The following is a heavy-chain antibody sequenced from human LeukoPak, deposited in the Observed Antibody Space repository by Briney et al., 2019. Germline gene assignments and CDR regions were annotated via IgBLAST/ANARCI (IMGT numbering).Heavy chain of an antibody. CDR3: ARVYDNSSPVDY. CDR2: ISGSGSYI. J-gene: IGHJ4*02. Sequence: GGSLRLSCAASGFIFSSYNMNWVRQAPGKGLEWVSSISGSGSYIYYADSVQGRFTISRDNAKNSLYLQMNSLRAEDTAVNYCARVYDNSSPVDYWGQGTLVTVSS. D-gene: IGHD1-1*01. CDR1: GFIFSSYN. V-gene: IGHV3-21*01.